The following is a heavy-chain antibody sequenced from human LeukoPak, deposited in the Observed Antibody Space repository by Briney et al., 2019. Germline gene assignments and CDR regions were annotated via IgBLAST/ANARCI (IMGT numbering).Heavy chain of an antibody. V-gene: IGHV3-23*01. D-gene: IGHD6-25*01. CDR2: ISDSGART. Sequence: GGSLRLSCAASGFTFSSYAMTWVRQAPGKGLEWVSTISDSGARTNYADSAKGRFTISRDNSKNTLYLQMSSLRAEDTAVYYCAKEPIAAAGTFDYWGQGTLVTVSS. CDR3: AKEPIAAAGTFDY. CDR1: GFTFSSYA. J-gene: IGHJ4*02.